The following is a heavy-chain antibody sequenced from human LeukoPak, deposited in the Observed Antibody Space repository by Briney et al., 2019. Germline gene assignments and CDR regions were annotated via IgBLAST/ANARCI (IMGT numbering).Heavy chain of an antibody. Sequence: GSLRLSCAAFGFTVSSNYMSWVRQAPGKGLEWVSVIYSGGSTYYADSVKGRFTISRDNSKNTLYLQMNSLRAEDTAVYYCARDQGYSGYLDAFDIWGQGTMVTVSS. CDR2: IYSGGST. CDR1: GFTVSSNY. V-gene: IGHV3-66*01. D-gene: IGHD5-12*01. J-gene: IGHJ3*02. CDR3: ARDQGYSGYLDAFDI.